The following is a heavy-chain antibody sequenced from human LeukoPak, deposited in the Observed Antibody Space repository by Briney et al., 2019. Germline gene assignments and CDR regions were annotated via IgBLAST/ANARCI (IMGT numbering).Heavy chain of an antibody. D-gene: IGHD1-26*01. CDR3: ARHRWELQPPRI. Sequence: GESLLISCKGSGYSLTSYWIGWVRQMPGKGLEWMGIIYLGDSDTRYSPSFQGQVTISADKSISTAYLQWSSLKASDTAMYYCARHRWELQPPRIWGQGTLVTVSS. V-gene: IGHV5-51*01. CDR2: IYLGDSDT. CDR1: GYSLTSYW. J-gene: IGHJ4*02.